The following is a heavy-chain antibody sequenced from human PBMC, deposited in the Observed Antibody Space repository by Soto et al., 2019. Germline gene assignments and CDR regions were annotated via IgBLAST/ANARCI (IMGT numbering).Heavy chain of an antibody. J-gene: IGHJ4*02. CDR2: IFPGDSDT. V-gene: IGHV5-51*01. CDR3: VRPNFGALTHFDF. D-gene: IGHD3-16*01. CDR1: GYTFTNYW. Sequence: GESLKISCKAIGYTFTNYWIGWVRQTPGKGLEWMGIIFPGDSDTRYNPSFEGQVTVLADESISTAYLQWNTLKASDTAMYYCVRPNFGALTHFDFWGQGTLVTVSS.